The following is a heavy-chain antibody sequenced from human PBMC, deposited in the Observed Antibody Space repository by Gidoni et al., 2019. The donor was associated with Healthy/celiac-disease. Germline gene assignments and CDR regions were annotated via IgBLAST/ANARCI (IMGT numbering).Heavy chain of an antibody. Sequence: GRFTISRDNAKNSLYLQMNSLRAEDTAVYYCARDLGTVVKLAYFDLWGRGTLVTVSS. J-gene: IGHJ2*01. D-gene: IGHD2-15*01. V-gene: IGHV3-11*06. CDR3: ARDLGTVVKLAYFDL.